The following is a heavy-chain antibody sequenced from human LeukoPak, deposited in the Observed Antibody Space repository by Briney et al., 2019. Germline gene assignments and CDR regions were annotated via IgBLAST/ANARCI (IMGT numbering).Heavy chain of an antibody. Sequence: ASVKVSCKASGYTFTSYDINWVRQATGQGLEWMGWMNPNSGNTGYAQKFQGRVTITRNTSISTAYMELSSLRSEDTAVYYCARWTGSSSWYRGSHDAFDIWGQGTMVTVSS. V-gene: IGHV1-8*03. CDR1: GYTFTSYD. D-gene: IGHD6-13*01. J-gene: IGHJ3*02. CDR3: ARWTGSSSWYRGSHDAFDI. CDR2: MNPNSGNT.